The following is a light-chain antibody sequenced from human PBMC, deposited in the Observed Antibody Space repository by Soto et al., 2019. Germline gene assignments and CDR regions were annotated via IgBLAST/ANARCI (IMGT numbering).Light chain of an antibody. V-gene: IGKV3-20*01. CDR3: QQYGSSPVP. CDR1: QSVSSSY. J-gene: IGKJ1*01. CDR2: VAS. Sequence: EVVLTLSAGALSLSPRERATLSCRASQSVSSSYLAWYQQKPGQAPRLLIYVASSRATGIPDRFSGSGSGTDFTLTISRLEPEDFAVYYCQQYGSSPVPFGQGTKV.